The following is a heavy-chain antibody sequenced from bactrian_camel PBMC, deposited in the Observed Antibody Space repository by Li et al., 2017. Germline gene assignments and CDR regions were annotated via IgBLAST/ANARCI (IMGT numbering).Heavy chain of an antibody. CDR2: RILRGGKA. J-gene: IGHJ6*01. CDR3: AADCGPRKSDCSGGVCPPADFGY. V-gene: IGHV3S40*01. CDR1: GFTESRYD. Sequence: DVQLVESGGDLVQPGGSLRLSCVASGFTESRYDMSWVRQAPGKGLEWVSGRILRGGKAYYSDSVKGRFTVSKDNVKTIMYLQMNSLKPDDTATYYCAADCGPRKSDCSGGVCPPADFGYWGQGTQVT. D-gene: IGHD2*01.